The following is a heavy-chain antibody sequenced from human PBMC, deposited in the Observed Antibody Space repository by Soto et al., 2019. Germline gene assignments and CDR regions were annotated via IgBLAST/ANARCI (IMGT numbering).Heavy chain of an antibody. D-gene: IGHD3-3*01. CDR1: GYTFTSYY. V-gene: IGHV1-46*01. CDR3: ARETPTIFGVVWFDP. CDR2: INPSGGST. J-gene: IGHJ5*02. Sequence: QVQLVQSGAEVKKPGASVKVSCKASGYTFTSYYMHWVRQAPGQGLEWMGIINPSGGSTSYAQKFQGRVTMTRDTSTSTVYMELSRLRSEDTAVYYCARETPTIFGVVWFDPWGQGTLVTVSS.